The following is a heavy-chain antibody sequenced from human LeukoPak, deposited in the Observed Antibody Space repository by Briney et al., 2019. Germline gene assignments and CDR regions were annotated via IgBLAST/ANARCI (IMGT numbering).Heavy chain of an antibody. CDR2: INPNSGGT. J-gene: IGHJ4*02. D-gene: IGHD3-22*01. CDR3: ARVPYYYDSSGYYGQEDY. Sequence: ASVKVSCKASVYTFTRYYMHWVRQAPGQELEWMGWINPNSGGTNYAQKFQGRVTMTRDTSISTAYMELSRLRSDDTAVYYCARVPYYYDSSGYYGQEDYWGQGTLVTVSS. CDR1: VYTFTRYY. V-gene: IGHV1-2*02.